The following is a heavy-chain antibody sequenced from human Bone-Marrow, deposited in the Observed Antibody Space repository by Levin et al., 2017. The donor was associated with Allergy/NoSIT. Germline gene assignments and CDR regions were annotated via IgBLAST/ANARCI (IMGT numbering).Heavy chain of an antibody. CDR1: GFTFSSYG. Sequence: LSLTCAASGFTFSSYGMHWVRQAPGKGLEWVAVIWYDGSNKYYADSVKGRFTISRDNSKNTLYLQMNSLRAEDTAVYYCARDMGWCSSTSCYIYYYYGMDVWGQGTTVTVSS. V-gene: IGHV3-33*01. CDR2: IWYDGSNK. CDR3: ARDMGWCSSTSCYIYYYYGMDV. J-gene: IGHJ6*02. D-gene: IGHD2-2*01.